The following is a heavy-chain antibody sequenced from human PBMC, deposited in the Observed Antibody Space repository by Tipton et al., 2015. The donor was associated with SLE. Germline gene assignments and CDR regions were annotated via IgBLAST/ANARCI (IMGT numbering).Heavy chain of an antibody. V-gene: IGHV3-30*04. D-gene: IGHD2-8*01. J-gene: IGHJ6*02. CDR3: AKGVGVDYYYGMDV. Sequence: SLRLSCAASGFTFSTYGMHWVRQAPGKGLEWVAVISYDGSNKYYADSVKGRFTISRDNSKNTLYLQMNSLRAEDTAVYYCAKGVGVDYYYGMDVWGQGTTVTVSS. CDR2: ISYDGSNK. CDR1: GFTFSTYG.